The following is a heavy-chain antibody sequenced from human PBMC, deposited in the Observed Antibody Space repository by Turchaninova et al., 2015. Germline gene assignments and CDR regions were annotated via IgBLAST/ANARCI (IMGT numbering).Heavy chain of an antibody. CDR3: ARAVLGATSDDS. D-gene: IGHD1-26*01. J-gene: IGHJ4*02. V-gene: IGHV4-61*08. CDR1: GVSVRSGGYY. CDR2: IYYKGHT. Sequence: QVQLQESGPGLVKPSETLSLTCTVSGVSVRSGGYYWIWIRQPPGKGLEEIGYIYYKGHTHYNTPLKSRVTISLDASPSPCSLKMISRTAADTAVYYCARAVLGATSDDSWGQGTLVTVSS.